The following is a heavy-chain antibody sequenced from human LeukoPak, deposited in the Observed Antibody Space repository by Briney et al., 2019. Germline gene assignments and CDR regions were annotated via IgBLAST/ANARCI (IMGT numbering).Heavy chain of an antibody. D-gene: IGHD2-8*01. J-gene: IGHJ6*03. CDR1: GFTFSNSW. V-gene: IGHV3-7*03. Sequence: GGSLRLSCAASGFTFSNSWMSWVRQAPGKGLEWVANIKQDGSEQYYVDSVKGRFTISRDNAKNSLYLQMNSLRAEDTAVYYCARAGYCTNGVCYSYYYYYMDVWGKGTTVTVSS. CDR3: ARAGYCTNGVCYSYYYYYMDV. CDR2: IKQDGSEQ.